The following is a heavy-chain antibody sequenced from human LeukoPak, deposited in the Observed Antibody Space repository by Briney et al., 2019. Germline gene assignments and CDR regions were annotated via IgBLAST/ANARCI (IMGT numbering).Heavy chain of an antibody. CDR2: ISAGGGST. D-gene: IGHD5-12*01. CDR1: GFTFSSYA. Sequence: GGSLRLSCAASGFTFSSYAMSWVRQAPGKGLEWVSAISAGGGSTYYADSVKGRFTISRDNSKNTLYLQMNSLRAEDTALYYCGETAMGGLVRFPNDYWGQGTLVTVSS. V-gene: IGHV3-23*01. CDR3: GETAMGGLVRFPNDY. J-gene: IGHJ4*02.